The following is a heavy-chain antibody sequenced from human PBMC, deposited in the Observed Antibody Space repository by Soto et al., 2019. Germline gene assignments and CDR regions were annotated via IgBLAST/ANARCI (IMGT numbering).Heavy chain of an antibody. D-gene: IGHD6-13*01. CDR3: ARGSSLGSSWYGQFDY. Sequence: SVKVSCKASGGTFSSYAISWVRQAPGQGLEWMGGIIPIFGTANYAQKFQGRVTITADESTSTAYMELSSLRSEDTAVYYCARGSSLGSSWYGQFDYWGQGTLVTVSS. V-gene: IGHV1-69*13. CDR2: IIPIFGTA. J-gene: IGHJ4*02. CDR1: GGTFSSYA.